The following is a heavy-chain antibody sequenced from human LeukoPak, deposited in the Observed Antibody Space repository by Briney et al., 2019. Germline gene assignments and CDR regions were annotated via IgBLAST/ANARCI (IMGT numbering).Heavy chain of an antibody. CDR3: ARARVAAAAGTSDY. CDR1: GYTFTSYG. CDR2: ISAYNGNT. V-gene: IGHV1-18*01. Sequence: ASVKVSCKASGYTFTSYGISWVRQAPGQGLEWMGWISAYNGNTNYAQKLQGRVTMATDTSTSTAYMELRSLRFDDTAVYYCARARVAAAAGTSDYWGQGTLVTVSS. D-gene: IGHD6-13*01. J-gene: IGHJ4*02.